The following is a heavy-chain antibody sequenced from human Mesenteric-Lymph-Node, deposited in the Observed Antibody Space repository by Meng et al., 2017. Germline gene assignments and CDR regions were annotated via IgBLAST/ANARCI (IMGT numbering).Heavy chain of an antibody. Sequence: ASVKVSCKASGYTFTGYYMHWVRQAPGQGLEWMGWINPNSGGTNYAQKFQGRVTMTRDTSISTAYMELSSLRSEDTAVYYCATSKDNYYDSSGYANLDYWGQGTLVTVSS. CDR1: GYTFTGYY. V-gene: IGHV1-2*02. CDR2: INPNSGGT. D-gene: IGHD3-22*01. J-gene: IGHJ4*02. CDR3: ATSKDNYYDSSGYANLDY.